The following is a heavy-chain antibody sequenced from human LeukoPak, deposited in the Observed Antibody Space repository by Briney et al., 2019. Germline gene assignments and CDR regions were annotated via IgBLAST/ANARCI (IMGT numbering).Heavy chain of an antibody. CDR2: IIPIFGTA. D-gene: IGHD2-15*01. CDR3: ASGTDIVVVVAATYYYYGMDV. CDR1: GGTFSSYA. J-gene: IGHJ6*02. Sequence: ASVKVSCQASGGTFSSYAISWVRQAPGQGLEWMGGIIPIFGTANYAQKFQGRVTITADESTSTAYMELSSLRSEDTAVYYCASGTDIVVVVAATYYYYGMDVWGQGTTVTVSS. V-gene: IGHV1-69*13.